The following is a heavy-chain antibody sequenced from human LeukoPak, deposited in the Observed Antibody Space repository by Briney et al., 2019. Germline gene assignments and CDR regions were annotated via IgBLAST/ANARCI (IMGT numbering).Heavy chain of an antibody. CDR3: ARGGVEYRSSTSCYRPYYFDY. CDR1: GFTFSDYY. D-gene: IGHD2-2*01. J-gene: IGHJ4*02. CDR2: ISSSGSII. Sequence: PGGSLRLSCAASGFTFSDYYMSWIRQAPGKGLEWVSYISSSGSIIYYADSVKGRFTISRDNAKNSLYLQMNSLRAEDTAVYYCARGGVEYRSSTSCYRPYYFDYWGQGTLVTVSS. V-gene: IGHV3-11*01.